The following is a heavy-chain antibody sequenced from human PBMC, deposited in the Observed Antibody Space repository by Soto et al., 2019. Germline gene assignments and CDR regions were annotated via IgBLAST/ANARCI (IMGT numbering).Heavy chain of an antibody. D-gene: IGHD3-10*01. V-gene: IGHV4-59*08. CDR2: IYETGSI. J-gene: IGHJ6*02. CDR1: SDPTSTHN. CDR3: VRQGIGPLHGLVDV. Sequence: QVQLQESGPGMVKPSETLSLTCTVSSDPTSTHNWGWIRQTPGKGLEWIGYIYETGSINYNPSLNSRVTISLDRSTKQLSLKLSSATAADTAMYHCVRQGIGPLHGLVDVWGRGTTVTVSS.